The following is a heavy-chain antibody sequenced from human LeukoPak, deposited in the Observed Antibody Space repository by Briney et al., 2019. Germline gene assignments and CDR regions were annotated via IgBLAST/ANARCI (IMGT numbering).Heavy chain of an antibody. CDR3: ARDLGYNWNDEDHWFDP. CDR2: IIPIFGTA. Sequence: ASVKVSCKASGGTFSSYAISWVRQAPGQGLEWMGGIIPIFGTANYARKFQGRVTITADESTSTAYMELSSLRSEDTAVYYCARDLGYNWNDEDHWFDPWGQGTLVTVSS. J-gene: IGHJ5*02. D-gene: IGHD1-1*01. CDR1: GGTFSSYA. V-gene: IGHV1-69*13.